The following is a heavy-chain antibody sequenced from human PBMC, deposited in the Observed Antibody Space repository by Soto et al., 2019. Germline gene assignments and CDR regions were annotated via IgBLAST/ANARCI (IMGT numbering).Heavy chain of an antibody. CDR3: ARVVPAAMYYYYGMDV. CDR2: ISYDGSNK. V-gene: IGHV3-30*03. CDR1: GFTFSTYG. D-gene: IGHD2-2*01. J-gene: IGHJ6*02. Sequence: GGSLILSCAASGFTFSTYGMHWVRQAPGKGLEWVAVISYDGSNKYYADSVKGRFTISRDNSKNTLYLQMNSLRAEDTAVYYCARVVPAAMYYYYGMDVWGQGTTVTVSS.